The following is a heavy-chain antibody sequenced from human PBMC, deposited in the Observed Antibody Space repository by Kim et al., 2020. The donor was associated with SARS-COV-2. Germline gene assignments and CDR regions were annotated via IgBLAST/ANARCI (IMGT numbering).Heavy chain of an antibody. J-gene: IGHJ4*02. CDR3: AKFVDY. CDR2: AGSEK. V-gene: IGHV3-7*03. D-gene: IGHD3-10*01. Sequence: AGSEKYYVDAVKGRFTISRDNAKNSLYLQMSSLRAEDTAVYYCAKFVDYWGQGTLVTVSS.